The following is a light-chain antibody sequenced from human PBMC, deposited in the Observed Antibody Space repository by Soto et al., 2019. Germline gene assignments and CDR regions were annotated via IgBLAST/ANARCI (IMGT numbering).Light chain of an antibody. CDR2: EGS. CDR1: SSDVGSYNL. V-gene: IGLV2-23*01. Sequence: QSVLTQPASVSGSPGQSITISCTGTSSDVGSYNLVSWYQQHPGKAPKVMIYEGSKRPSGVSNRFSGSKSGNTASLTISGLQAEDEADYYCCSYAGSNTYVFGNGTKVTVL. J-gene: IGLJ1*01. CDR3: CSYAGSNTYV.